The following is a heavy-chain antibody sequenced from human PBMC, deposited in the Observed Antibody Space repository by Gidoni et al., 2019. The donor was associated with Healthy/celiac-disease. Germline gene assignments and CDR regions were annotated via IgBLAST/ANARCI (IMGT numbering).Heavy chain of an antibody. D-gene: IGHD3-16*01. CDR2: IYHSGSS. V-gene: IGHV4-4*02. CDR3: AMGVANAGEGGYFDY. Sequence: QVQLQESGPGLVKPSGTLSLTCAVSGGSISSRNWWSWVRQPPGKGLEWIGEIYHSGSSNYNPSLKSRVTISVDKSKKQFSLKLSSVTAADTAVYYCAMGVANAGEGGYFDYWGQGTLVTVSS. CDR1: GGSISSRNW. J-gene: IGHJ4*02.